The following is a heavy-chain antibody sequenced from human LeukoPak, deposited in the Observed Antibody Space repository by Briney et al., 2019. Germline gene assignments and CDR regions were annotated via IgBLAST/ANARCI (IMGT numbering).Heavy chain of an antibody. V-gene: IGHV3-74*01. J-gene: IGHJ4*02. CDR2: INSDGSST. Sequence: PGGSLRLSCAASGFTFSSYWMHWVRQAPGKGLVWVSRINSDGSSTSYADSVKGRFTISRDNAKNTLYLQMNSPRAEDTAVYYCARGVVVAATDYWGQGTLVTVSS. D-gene: IGHD2-15*01. CDR3: ARGVVVAATDY. CDR1: GFTFSSYW.